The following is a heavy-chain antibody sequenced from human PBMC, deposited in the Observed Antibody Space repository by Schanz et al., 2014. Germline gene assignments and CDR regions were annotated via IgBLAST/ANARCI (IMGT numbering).Heavy chain of an antibody. CDR2: IKQDGSAK. V-gene: IGHV3-7*01. Sequence: EVQLVESGGGLVQPRGSLRLCCVASGFTFSRYWMTWVRQAPGKGLEWVANIKQDGSAKNYVDSVKGRFTISRDNPKNSLCLQMNSLRAEDTALYYCARVLGGDEGLDQWGQGTLVTVSS. CDR3: ARVLGGDEGLDQ. CDR1: GFTFSRYW. J-gene: IGHJ4*02. D-gene: IGHD4-17*01.